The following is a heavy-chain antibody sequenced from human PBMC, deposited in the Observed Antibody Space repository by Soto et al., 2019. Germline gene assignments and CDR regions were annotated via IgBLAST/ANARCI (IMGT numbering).Heavy chain of an antibody. J-gene: IGHJ6*03. V-gene: IGHV3-7*01. CDR1: GFTFSSYW. CDR3: ASANPGGDCYYGCSWYYYYMDV. CDR2: IKQDGSEK. Sequence: PGGSLRLSCAASGFTFSSYWMSWVRQAPGKGLEWVANIKQDGSEKYYVDSVKGRFTISRDNAKNSLYLQMNSLRAEDTAVYYCASANPGGDCYYGCSWYYYYMDVWGKGTTVTVSS. D-gene: IGHD2-21*01.